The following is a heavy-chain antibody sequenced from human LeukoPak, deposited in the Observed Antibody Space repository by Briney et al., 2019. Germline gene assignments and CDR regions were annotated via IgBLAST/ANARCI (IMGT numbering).Heavy chain of an antibody. D-gene: IGHD3-10*01. CDR2: IHPGDSDT. Sequence: GESLKISCKGSGYSFTSYWIGWVRQMPGKGLEWMGIIHPGDSDTRYSPSFQGQVTISADKSISTAYLQWSSLKASDTAMYYCARRNITMVRGVIIKDNWFDPWGQGTLVTVSS. V-gene: IGHV5-51*01. CDR3: ARRNITMVRGVIIKDNWFDP. CDR1: GYSFTSYW. J-gene: IGHJ5*02.